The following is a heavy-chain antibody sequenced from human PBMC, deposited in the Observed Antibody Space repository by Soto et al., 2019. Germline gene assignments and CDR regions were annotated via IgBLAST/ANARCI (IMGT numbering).Heavy chain of an antibody. Sequence: SETLSLTCTVSGVSISNYYWNWIRQTPGKGLEWIGYIYSSGSTHYNPSLQNRVTISIDTSKNQVSLKVNSVTAADTAVYYCARDHPHSYGVYYFDYWGQGTPVTVSS. CDR3: ARDHPHSYGVYYFDY. CDR1: GVSISNYY. CDR2: IYSSGST. J-gene: IGHJ4*02. V-gene: IGHV4-59*01. D-gene: IGHD5-18*01.